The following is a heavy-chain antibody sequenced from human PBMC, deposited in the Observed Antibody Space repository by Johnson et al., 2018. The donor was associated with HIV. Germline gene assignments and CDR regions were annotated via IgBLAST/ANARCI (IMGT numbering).Heavy chain of an antibody. Sequence: VQLVESGGGVVRPGGSLRLSCAASGFTFDDYGMSWVRQAPGKGLEWVSGINWNGGRSGYADSVKGRFTISRDNAKNSLYLQMNSLRAEETALYYCARGGRGVQNIHDPLDVWGQGTMVTVSS. V-gene: IGHV3-20*04. D-gene: IGHD1/OR15-1a*01. CDR1: GFTFDDYG. J-gene: IGHJ3*01. CDR3: ARGGRGVQNIHDPLDV. CDR2: INWNGGRS.